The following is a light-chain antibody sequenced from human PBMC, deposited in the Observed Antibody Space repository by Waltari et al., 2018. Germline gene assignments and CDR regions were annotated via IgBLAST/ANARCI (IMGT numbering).Light chain of an antibody. J-gene: IGKJ1*01. CDR1: ESVGRT. CDR2: GAS. Sequence: EIVLTQSPATLSLSPGERATLSCRASESVGRTLAWYQQKPGQAPRLLIYGASSRASGIADRFSGSGSGTDFSLTISRLEPEDFAVYYCQHYVRLPVTFGQGTKVDIK. CDR3: QHYVRLPVT. V-gene: IGKV3-20*01.